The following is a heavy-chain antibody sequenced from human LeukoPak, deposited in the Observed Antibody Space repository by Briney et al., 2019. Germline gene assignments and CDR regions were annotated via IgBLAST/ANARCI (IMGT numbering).Heavy chain of an antibody. J-gene: IGHJ5*02. V-gene: IGHV1-46*01. CDR3: ARVTGLLWFGELTPNWFDP. D-gene: IGHD3-10*01. Sequence: ASVKVSCKASGYTFTSYYMHWVRQAPGQGLEWMGIINPSGGSTSYTQKFQGRVTMTRDTSTSTVYMELRSLRSDDTAVYYCARVTGLLWFGELTPNWFDPWGQGTLVTVSS. CDR1: GYTFTSYY. CDR2: INPSGGST.